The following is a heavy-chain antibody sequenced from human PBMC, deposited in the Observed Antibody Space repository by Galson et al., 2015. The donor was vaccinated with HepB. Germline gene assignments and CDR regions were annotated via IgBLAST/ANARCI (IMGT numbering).Heavy chain of an antibody. CDR3: AGGTVGVAGQYYYYGMDV. D-gene: IGHD6-19*01. J-gene: IGHJ6*02. CDR1: GGTFSSYA. V-gene: IGHV1-69*13. Sequence: SVKVSCKASGGTFSSYAISWVRQAPGQGLEWMGGIIPIFGTANYAQKFQGRVTITADESTSTAYMELSSLRSEDTAVYYCAGGTVGVAGQYYYYGMDVWGQGTTVTVSS. CDR2: IIPIFGTA.